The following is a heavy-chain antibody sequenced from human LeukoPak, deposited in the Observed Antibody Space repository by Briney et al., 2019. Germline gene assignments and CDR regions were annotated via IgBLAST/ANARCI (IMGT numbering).Heavy chain of an antibody. Sequence: SGGTLRLSCAASGCTFTSYWMHWIRKAPGPGQVWVSLINSDESTTNYANSVMGRCTMSRVDATNSQYLLMNSPGAADTAAEYCFMDMDVWGQGTKVTVSS. V-gene: IGHV3-74*01. J-gene: IGHJ6*02. CDR1: GCTFTSYW. CDR2: INSDESTT. CDR3: FMDMDV.